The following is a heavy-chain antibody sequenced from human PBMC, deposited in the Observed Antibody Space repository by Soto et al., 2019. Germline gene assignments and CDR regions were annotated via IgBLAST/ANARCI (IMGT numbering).Heavy chain of an antibody. Sequence: QVHLVQSGTEVKKPGASVKVSCRASGYTFSNFGISWLRQAPGQGLEWLGWISAYNGNTHYAQKVQGRVTLTTDTSTSTAYMDLKSLTSGDPAVYYCARDVPATAAFLWDYWGQGTLVTVSS. CDR1: GYTFSNFG. V-gene: IGHV1-18*04. CDR3: ARDVPATAAFLWDY. D-gene: IGHD2-21*01. CDR2: ISAYNGNT. J-gene: IGHJ4*02.